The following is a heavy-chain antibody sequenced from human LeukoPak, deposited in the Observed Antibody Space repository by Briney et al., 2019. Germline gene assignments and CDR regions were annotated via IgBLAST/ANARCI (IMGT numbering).Heavy chain of an antibody. Sequence: SVKVSCKASGGAFSSYAISWVRQAPGQGLEWMGGIIPIFGTANYAQKFQGRVTITADESTSTAYMELSSLRSEDTAVYYCARSRHYYGSGRESGIYNWFDPWGQGTLVTVSS. J-gene: IGHJ5*02. D-gene: IGHD3-10*01. CDR3: ARSRHYYGSGRESGIYNWFDP. V-gene: IGHV1-69*13. CDR2: IIPIFGTA. CDR1: GGAFSSYA.